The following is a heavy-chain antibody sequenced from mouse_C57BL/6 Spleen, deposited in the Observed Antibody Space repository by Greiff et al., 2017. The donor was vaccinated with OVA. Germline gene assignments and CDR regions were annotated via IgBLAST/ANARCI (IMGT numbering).Heavy chain of an antibody. J-gene: IGHJ4*01. CDR1: GYAFTNYL. V-gene: IGHV1-54*01. Sequence: QVQLKESGAELVRPGTSVKVSCKASGYAFTNYLIEWVKQRPGQGLEWIGVINPGSGGTNYNEKFKGKATLTADKSSSTAYMQLSSLTSEDSAVYFCARETTVVPYYAMDYWGQGTSVTVSS. CDR2: INPGSGGT. D-gene: IGHD1-1*01. CDR3: ARETTVVPYYAMDY.